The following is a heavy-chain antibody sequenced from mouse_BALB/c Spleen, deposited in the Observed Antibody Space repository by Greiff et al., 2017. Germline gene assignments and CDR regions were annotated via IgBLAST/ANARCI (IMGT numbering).Heavy chain of an antibody. J-gene: IGHJ2*01. CDR2: ISNGGGST. CDR1: GFTFSSYT. Sequence: EVLLVESGGGLVQPGGSLKLSCAASGFTFSSYTMSWVRQTPEKRLEWVAYISNGGGSTYYPDTVKGRFTISRDNAKNTLYLQMSSLKYEDTAMYYCARLDGYPDYWGQGTTLTVSS. CDR3: ARLDGYPDY. V-gene: IGHV5-12-2*01. D-gene: IGHD2-3*01.